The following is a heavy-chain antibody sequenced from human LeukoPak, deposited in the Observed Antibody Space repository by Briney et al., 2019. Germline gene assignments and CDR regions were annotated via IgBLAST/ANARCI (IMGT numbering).Heavy chain of an antibody. CDR2: INPNSGDT. D-gene: IGHD2-2*01. J-gene: IGHJ4*02. Sequence: VASVTVSCKASGYTFTGYHIHWVRQAPGQGLEWMGRINPNSGDTNYAQKFQGRVTMTRDTSISTAYMEPSRLRSDDTAVYYCARDYCSSTSCLFGYWGQGTLVTVSS. V-gene: IGHV1-2*06. CDR1: GYTFTGYH. CDR3: ARDYCSSTSCLFGY.